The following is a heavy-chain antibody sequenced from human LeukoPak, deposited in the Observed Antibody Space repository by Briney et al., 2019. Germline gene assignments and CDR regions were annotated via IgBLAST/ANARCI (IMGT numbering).Heavy chain of an antibody. V-gene: IGHV4-61*03. CDR2: VFHSGST. Sequence: PSETLSLTCIVSGDPVSRGSYYWSWIRQPPGKELEWIGYVFHSGSTDYNPSLKSRATISIDTSRNHFSLKLNSMTAADTAVYYCARVFGGSSSYFVYWGQGTLVTVSS. J-gene: IGHJ4*02. CDR3: ARVFGGSSSYFVY. D-gene: IGHD6-6*01. CDR1: GDPVSRGSYY.